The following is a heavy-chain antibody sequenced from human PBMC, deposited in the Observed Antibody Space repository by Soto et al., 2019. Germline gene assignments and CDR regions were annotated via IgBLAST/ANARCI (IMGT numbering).Heavy chain of an antibody. D-gene: IGHD4-17*01. CDR1: GFTFSSYW. Sequence: PVGSLRLSCAASGFTFSSYWMSWVRQAPGKGLEWVANIKQDGSEKYYVDSVKGRFTISRDNAKNSLYLQMNSLRAEDTAVYYCARDSDYGDYGDAFDIWGQGTMVTVSS. J-gene: IGHJ3*02. V-gene: IGHV3-7*01. CDR2: IKQDGSEK. CDR3: ARDSDYGDYGDAFDI.